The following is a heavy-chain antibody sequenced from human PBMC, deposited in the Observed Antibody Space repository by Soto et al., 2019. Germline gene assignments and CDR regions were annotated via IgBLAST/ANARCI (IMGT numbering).Heavy chain of an antibody. Sequence: PGGSLRLSCAASGFTFSGSAMHWVRQASGKGLEWVGRIRSKANSYATANAASVKGRFTISRDDSKNTAYLQMNSLKTEDTSVFYCTSCSGSCVNDAFDIWGQGTMVTVSS. V-gene: IGHV3-73*01. CDR1: GFTFSGSA. CDR3: TSCSGSCVNDAFDI. D-gene: IGHD1-26*01. J-gene: IGHJ3*02. CDR2: IRSKANSYAT.